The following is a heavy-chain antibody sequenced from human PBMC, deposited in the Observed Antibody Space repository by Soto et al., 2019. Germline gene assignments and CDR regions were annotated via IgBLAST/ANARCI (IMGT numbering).Heavy chain of an antibody. J-gene: IGHJ6*02. D-gene: IGHD1-26*01. Sequence: QVQLVQSGAEVKKPGAAVKVSCKAAGYTVTGNYMHWLRQAPGPGLEWMGGINPNSGGTNYAQKFQGWVTMTRDASISTAYMELSRLRSDDTAVYYCASSGHYYYCMDVWGQGTTVTVSS. CDR2: INPNSGGT. V-gene: IGHV1-2*04. CDR3: ASSGHYYYCMDV. CDR1: GYTVTGNY.